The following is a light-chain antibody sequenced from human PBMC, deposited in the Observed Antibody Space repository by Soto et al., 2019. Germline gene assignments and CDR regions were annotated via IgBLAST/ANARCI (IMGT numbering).Light chain of an antibody. CDR3: QPYRRCPST. V-gene: IGKV3-20*01. Sequence: EIVSTQSPGTMSLSPVERATLSCRASQSVSSSYVAWYQQKPGQAPRLLIYEASIRAIVIPDRFSGSGSRSDFTLTSRRRRPEDCTMYHRQPYRRCPSTFSQASKVEFK. J-gene: IGKJ1*01. CDR2: EAS. CDR1: QSVSSSY.